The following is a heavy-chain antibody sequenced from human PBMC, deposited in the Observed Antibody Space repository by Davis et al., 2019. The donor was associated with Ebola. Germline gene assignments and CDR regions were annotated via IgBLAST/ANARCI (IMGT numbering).Heavy chain of an antibody. CDR2: ITAYNGNT. V-gene: IGHV1-18*04. D-gene: IGHD3-16*01. Sequence: AASVKVSCKASGYSFTSYAITWVRQAPGQGLEWMGWITAYNGNTNYAQKLQGRVTMTTDTSTSTAYMELRSLRSDDTAVYYCARAIWGSGADYWGQGTLVTVSS. CDR1: GYSFTSYA. J-gene: IGHJ4*02. CDR3: ARAIWGSGADY.